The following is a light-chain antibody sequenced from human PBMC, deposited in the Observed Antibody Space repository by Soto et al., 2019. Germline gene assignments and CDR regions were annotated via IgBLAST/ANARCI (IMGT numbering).Light chain of an antibody. V-gene: IGKV3-20*01. CDR3: QQYGSSPQT. J-gene: IGKJ1*01. CDR2: GAS. CDR1: QSVSSSY. Sequence: EIVLTQSPGTLSLSPGERATLSCRASQSVSSSYLAWYQQKPGQAPRLLLYGASNRATGIPDRFSGSGSGTDFTLTISRLEPEDFAVYYCQQYGSSPQTFGQGTKVEIK.